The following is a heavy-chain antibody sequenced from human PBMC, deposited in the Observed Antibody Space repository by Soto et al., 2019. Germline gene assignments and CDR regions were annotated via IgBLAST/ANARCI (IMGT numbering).Heavy chain of an antibody. J-gene: IGHJ5*02. Sequence: QVQLVQSGAEVKKPGASVKVSCKASGYTFTSYGISWVRQAPGQGLEWMGWISAYNGNTNYAQKLQGRVTMTTDTSTSTAYMELRRLRSDDTAVYYCARDLQGVPAAINWFDPWGQGTLVTVSS. V-gene: IGHV1-18*01. CDR1: GYTFTSYG. CDR2: ISAYNGNT. CDR3: ARDLQGVPAAINWFDP. D-gene: IGHD2-2*01.